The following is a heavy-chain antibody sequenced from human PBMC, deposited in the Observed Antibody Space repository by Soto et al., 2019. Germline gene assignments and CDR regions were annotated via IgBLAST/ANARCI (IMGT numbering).Heavy chain of an antibody. J-gene: IGHJ6*02. CDR1: GGTFSSYA. D-gene: IGHD2-2*01. Sequence: SVKVSCKASGGTFSSYAISWVRQAPGQGLEWMGGIIPIFGTANYAQKFQGRVTITADESTSTAYMELSSLRSEDTAVYYCADTPAAASGRYYYYGMDVWGQGTTVTVSS. CDR3: ADTPAAASGRYYYYGMDV. CDR2: IIPIFGTA. V-gene: IGHV1-69*13.